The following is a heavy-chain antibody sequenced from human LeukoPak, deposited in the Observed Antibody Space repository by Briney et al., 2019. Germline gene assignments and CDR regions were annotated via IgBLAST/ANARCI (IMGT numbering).Heavy chain of an antibody. CDR3: TRCGTVGGTAPDAFDI. D-gene: IGHD1-26*01. Sequence: GRCLRLAWAPSGLTFSSTAMDWVRPAARNGLEWVGRIRRKANSYATRYAASVKGRFTISRDDSKTTAYLQMNSLKTEDTAVYYCTRCGTVGGTAPDAFDIWGQGTMVTVSS. J-gene: IGHJ3*02. V-gene: IGHV3-73*01. CDR2: IRRKANSYAT. CDR1: GLTFSSTA.